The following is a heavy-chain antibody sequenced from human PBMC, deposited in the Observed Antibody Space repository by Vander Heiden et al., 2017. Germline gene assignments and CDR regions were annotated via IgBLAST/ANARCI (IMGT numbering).Heavy chain of an antibody. J-gene: IGHJ6*02. CDR1: GGTFSSFA. Sequence: QVQLVQSGAAVKKPGSSVKVSCKASGGTFSSFALSWARQAPGQGLEWMGGIIPIFGTANYAQKFQGRVTITADKSTSTAYMELSSLRSEDTAVYYCARPSGVCSGGSCYNYYYGMDVWGQGTTVTVSS. CDR2: IIPIFGTA. D-gene: IGHD2-15*01. CDR3: ARPSGVCSGGSCYNYYYGMDV. V-gene: IGHV1-69*06.